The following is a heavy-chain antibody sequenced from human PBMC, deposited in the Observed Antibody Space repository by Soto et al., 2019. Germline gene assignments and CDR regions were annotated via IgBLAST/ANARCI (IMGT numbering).Heavy chain of an antibody. CDR3: ARIQVWDAKGDY. CDR2: IRGKADSYAT. Sequence: EVQLVESGGGLVQPGASLKLSCAASGFIFSDSPIHWVRRASGKGLEWVGRIRGKADSYATAYAASVKGRFTISRDGSKMTADLQADTLQTEDTAVYYCARIQVWDAKGDYWGQGTLVTVSS. V-gene: IGHV3-73*02. D-gene: IGHD1-26*01. J-gene: IGHJ4*02. CDR1: GFIFSDSP.